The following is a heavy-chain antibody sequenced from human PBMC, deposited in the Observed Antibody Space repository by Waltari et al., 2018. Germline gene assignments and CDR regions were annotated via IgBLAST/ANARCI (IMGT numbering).Heavy chain of an antibody. CDR1: SFNVSSYY. Sequence: EVQLVESGGHLIQPGGSLRLSCAASSFNVSSYYMNWVRQAPGKGLEWVSILYHAGNTYYAYSVKGRFTFSRDNSKNTLYLQMNSLRAEDTAVYYCARGNTKYGMDVWGQGTTVTVSS. CDR2: LYHAGNT. J-gene: IGHJ6*02. CDR3: ARGNTKYGMDV. D-gene: IGHD3-10*01. V-gene: IGHV3-53*01.